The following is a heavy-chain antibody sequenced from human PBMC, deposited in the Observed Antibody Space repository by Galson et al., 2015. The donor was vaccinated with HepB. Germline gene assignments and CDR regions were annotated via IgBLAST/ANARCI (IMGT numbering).Heavy chain of an antibody. CDR2: ISYDGSNK. CDR3: ARDETHSYGLETYFDY. Sequence: SLRLSCAASGFTFSSYAMHWVRQAPGKGLEWVAVISYDGSNKYYADSVKGRFTISRDNSKNTLYLQMNSLRAEDTAVYYCARDETHSYGLETYFDYWGQGTLVTVSS. V-gene: IGHV3-30-3*01. J-gene: IGHJ4*02. CDR1: GFTFSSYA. D-gene: IGHD5-18*01.